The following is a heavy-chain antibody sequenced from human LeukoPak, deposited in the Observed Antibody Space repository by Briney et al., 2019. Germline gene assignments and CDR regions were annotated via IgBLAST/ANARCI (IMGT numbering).Heavy chain of an antibody. V-gene: IGHV4-59*01. Sequence: SETLSLTCTVSGGSISSYYWSWIRQSPGKGLEWIAYIYYSGSTNYNPSLKSRVTISVDTSKNQFSLKLSSVTAADTAVYYCASLRGSGIYYIFDFWGQGTLVTVSP. J-gene: IGHJ4*02. CDR1: GGSISSYY. CDR3: ASLRGSGIYYIFDF. CDR2: IYYSGST. D-gene: IGHD3-10*01.